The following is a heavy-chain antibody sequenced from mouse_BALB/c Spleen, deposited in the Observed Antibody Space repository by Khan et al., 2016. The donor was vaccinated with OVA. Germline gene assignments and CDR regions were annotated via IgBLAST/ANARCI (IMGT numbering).Heavy chain of an antibody. CDR2: ISGYSNTI. Sequence: EVQLVESGGDLVQPGGSRKLSCAASGFTFTSYGMHWIRQAPEKGLEWVAYISGYSNTIHYADTVKGRFTISRDNPKNTLFLQMTSLMSEDTAMYYCATSYCYGDYFEYWGPGNNLTGS. D-gene: IGHD1-1*01. CDR1: GFTFTSYG. CDR3: ATSYCYGDYFEY. J-gene: IGHJ2*01. V-gene: IGHV5-17*02.